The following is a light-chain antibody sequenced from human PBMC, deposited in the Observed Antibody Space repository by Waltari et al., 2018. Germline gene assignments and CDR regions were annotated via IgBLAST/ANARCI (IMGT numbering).Light chain of an antibody. Sequence: SYVLTQPPSVSVAPGKTARITCGGNNIGSKSVHWYQQKSGQAPVVVINYDRDRPSGIPERFSGSNSGNTATLTITRVEAGDEADYYCQLSDTSSDHSVVFGGGTKLTVL. CDR1: NIGSKS. CDR3: QLSDTSSDHSVV. V-gene: IGLV3-21*04. J-gene: IGLJ2*01. CDR2: YDR.